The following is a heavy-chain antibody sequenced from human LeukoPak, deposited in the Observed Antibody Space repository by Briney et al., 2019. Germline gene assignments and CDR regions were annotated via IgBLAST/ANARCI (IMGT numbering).Heavy chain of an antibody. D-gene: IGHD6-19*01. J-gene: IGHJ4*02. Sequence: GRSLRLSCAASGFTFSSYAMHWVRQTPGKGLEWVAFIRYDGSNKYYADSVKGRFTISRDNSKNTVYLQMNSLGADDTAVYYCVKGWKDSSGWYGVTYWGQGTLVTVSS. CDR1: GFTFSSYA. V-gene: IGHV3-30*02. CDR3: VKGWKDSSGWYGVTY. CDR2: IRYDGSNK.